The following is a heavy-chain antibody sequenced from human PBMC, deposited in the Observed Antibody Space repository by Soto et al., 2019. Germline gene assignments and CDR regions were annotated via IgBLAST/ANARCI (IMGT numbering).Heavy chain of an antibody. J-gene: IGHJ6*03. V-gene: IGHV1-2*04. CDR3: ARGGMTTVTHTLGSNYYYYMDV. D-gene: IGHD4-4*01. CDR2: INPNSGGT. CDR1: GYTFTGYY. Sequence: ASVKVSCKASGYTFTGYYMHWVRQAPGQGLEWMGWINPNSGGTNYAQKFQGWVTMTRDTSISTAYMELSRLRSDDTAVYYCARGGMTTVTHTLGSNYYYYMDVWGKGTTVTVSS.